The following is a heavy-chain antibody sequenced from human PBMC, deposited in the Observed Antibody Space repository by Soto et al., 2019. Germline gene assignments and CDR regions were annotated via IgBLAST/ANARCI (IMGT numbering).Heavy chain of an antibody. CDR3: AREKIGSPDAFDI. CDR2: INPNSGGT. CDR1: GYTFTGYY. D-gene: IGHD3-10*01. J-gene: IGHJ3*02. Sequence: ASVKVSCKASGYTFTGYYMHWVRQAPGQGLEWMGWINPNSGGTNYAQKFQGWVTMTRDTSISTAYMELSRLRSDDTAVYYCAREKIGSPDAFDIWGQGTMVTVSS. V-gene: IGHV1-2*04.